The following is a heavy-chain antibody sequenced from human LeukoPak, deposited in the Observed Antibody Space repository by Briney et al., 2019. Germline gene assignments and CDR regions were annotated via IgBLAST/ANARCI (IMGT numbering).Heavy chain of an antibody. D-gene: IGHD3-22*01. CDR1: GYTFTSYY. CDR3: ARVKTMIIVVRLFDY. CDR2: INPSGGST. V-gene: IGHV1-46*01. Sequence: GASVKVSCKASGYTFTSYYMHWVRQAPGQGLEWMGIINPSGGSTSYAQKFQGRVTMTRDMSTSTVYMELSRLRSDDTAVYYCARVKTMIIVVRLFDYWGQGTLVTVSS. J-gene: IGHJ4*02.